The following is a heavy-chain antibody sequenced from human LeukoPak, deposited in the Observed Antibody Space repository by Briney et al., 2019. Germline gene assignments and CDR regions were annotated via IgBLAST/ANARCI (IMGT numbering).Heavy chain of an antibody. D-gene: IGHD3-22*01. CDR3: ARAYYYDSSGYYTNWFDP. CDR1: GGSISSGDYY. J-gene: IGHJ5*02. V-gene: IGHV4-30-4*08. CDR2: IYYSGST. Sequence: SQTLSLTCTVSGGSISSGDYYWSWIRQPPGKGLEWIGYIYYSGSTYYNPSPKSRVTISVDTSKNQFSLKLSSVTAADTAVYYCARAYYYDSSGYYTNWFDPWGQGTLVTVSS.